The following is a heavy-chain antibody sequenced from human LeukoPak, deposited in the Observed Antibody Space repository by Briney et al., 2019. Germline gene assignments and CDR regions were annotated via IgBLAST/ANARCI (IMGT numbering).Heavy chain of an antibody. CDR1: GFTLSSYS. J-gene: IGHJ4*02. V-gene: IGHV3-48*01. Sequence: PGGSLRLSCAASGFTLSSYSMNWVRQAPGKGLEWVSYISSSSSTIYYADSVKGRFTISRDNAKNSLYLQMNSLRAEDTAVYYCARSYGSGSLSLDYWGQGTLVTVSS. CDR3: ARSYGSGSLSLDY. CDR2: ISSSSSTI. D-gene: IGHD3-10*01.